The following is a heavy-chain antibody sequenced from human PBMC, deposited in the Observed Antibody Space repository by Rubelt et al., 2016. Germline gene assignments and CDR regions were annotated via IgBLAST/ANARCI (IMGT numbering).Heavy chain of an antibody. D-gene: IGHD5/OR15-5a*01. CDR1: GGSISSYY. Sequence: QLQLQESGPGLVKPSETLSLTCTVSGGSISSYYWSWIRQPPGKGLEWIGYIYYSGSTYYNPSLKSRVTISVDTSKNQFFLKLGSVTAADTAVYYCARCSVSYDAFDIWGQGTMVTVSS. V-gene: IGHV4-59*08. J-gene: IGHJ3*02. CDR3: ARCSVSYDAFDI. CDR2: IYYSGST.